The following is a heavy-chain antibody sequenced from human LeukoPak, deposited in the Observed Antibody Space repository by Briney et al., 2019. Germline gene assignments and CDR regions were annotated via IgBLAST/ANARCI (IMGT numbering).Heavy chain of an antibody. D-gene: IGHD1-26*01. V-gene: IGHV1-2*02. J-gene: IGHJ4*02. CDR2: INPNSGGT. Sequence: ASVRVSCKASGYTFTGYYMHWVRQAPGQGLEWMGWINPNSGGTNYAQKFQGRVTMTRDTSISTAYMELSRLRSDDTAVYYCARDLGPPAPFDYWGQGTLVTVSS. CDR3: ARDLGPPAPFDY. CDR1: GYTFTGYY.